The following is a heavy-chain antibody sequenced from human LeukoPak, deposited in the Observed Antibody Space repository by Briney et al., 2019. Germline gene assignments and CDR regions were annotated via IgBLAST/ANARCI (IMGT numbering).Heavy chain of an antibody. Sequence: SETLSLTCTVSGGSMSSCYWSWIRQPPGKGLEWIGHIYYSGSTNYNPSLKSRVTMSIDTPKRQFSLKLTSVTAADTAVYYCATSNYYNGMDVWGQGTTVTVSS. CDR3: ATSNYYNGMDV. CDR1: GGSMSSCY. J-gene: IGHJ6*02. V-gene: IGHV4-59*08. CDR2: IYYSGST.